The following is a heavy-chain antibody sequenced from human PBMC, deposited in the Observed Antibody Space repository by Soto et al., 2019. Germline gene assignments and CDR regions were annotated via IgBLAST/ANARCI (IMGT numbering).Heavy chain of an antibody. CDR2: IYHSGST. Sequence: SENLSLTFAISGGSIRSSNWWSWVRQPPGKGLEWIGEIYHSGSTNYNPSLKSRVTISVDKSKNQFSLKLSSVTAADTAVYYCATTYYDFWGGGSVSLDYWGQGTL. J-gene: IGHJ4*02. V-gene: IGHV4-4*02. CDR1: GGSIRSSNW. CDR3: ATTYYDFWGGGSVSLDY. D-gene: IGHD3-3*01.